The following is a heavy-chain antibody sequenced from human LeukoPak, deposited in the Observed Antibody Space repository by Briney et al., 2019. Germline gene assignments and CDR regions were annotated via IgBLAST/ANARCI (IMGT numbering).Heavy chain of an antibody. CDR3: ARVEASGYDYGAFDY. D-gene: IGHD5-12*01. CDR1: GFTFDDYG. J-gene: IGHJ4*02. CDR2: INWNGGST. V-gene: IGHV3-20*04. Sequence: GGSLRLSCAASGFTFDDYGMSWVRQAPGKGLEWVSGINWNGGSTGYADSVKGRFTISRDNAKNSLYLQMNSLRAEDTAVYYCARVEASGYDYGAFDYWGQGTLVTVSS.